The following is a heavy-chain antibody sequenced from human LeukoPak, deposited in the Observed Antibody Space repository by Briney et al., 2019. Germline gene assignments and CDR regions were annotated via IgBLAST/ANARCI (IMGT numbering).Heavy chain of an antibody. J-gene: IGHJ4*02. CDR1: GFTLSNHW. V-gene: IGHV3-7*01. CDR2: IKGGGSEK. Sequence: PGGSLRLSCAASGFTLSNHWMSWVRQAPGKGLAWVANIKGGGSEKYYVDSVRGRFTISRDNAKNSLYLQMNSLRAEDTAVYYCARSLQTRGTNPFEYWGQGTLVTVSS. CDR3: ARSLQTRGTNPFEY. D-gene: IGHD2-2*01.